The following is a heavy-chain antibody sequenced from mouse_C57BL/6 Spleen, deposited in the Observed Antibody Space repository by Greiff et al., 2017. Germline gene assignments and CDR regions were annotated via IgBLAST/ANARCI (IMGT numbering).Heavy chain of an antibody. CDR1: GYTFTSYW. J-gene: IGHJ1*03. CDR2: IDPSDSET. V-gene: IGHV1-52*01. Sequence: QVQLQQPGAELVRPGSSVKLSCKASGYTFTSYWMHWVKQRPIQGLEWIGNIDPSDSETPYNQKFKDKATLTVDKSSSTAYMQLSSLTSEDSAVYYCARGGYFDVWGTGTTVTVSS. CDR3: ARGGYFDV.